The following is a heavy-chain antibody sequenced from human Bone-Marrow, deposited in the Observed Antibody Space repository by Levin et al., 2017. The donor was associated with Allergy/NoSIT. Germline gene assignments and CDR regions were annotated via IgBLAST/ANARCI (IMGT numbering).Heavy chain of an antibody. J-gene: IGHJ6*02. CDR2: ISYDGDKK. V-gene: IGHV3-30*18. CDR3: AKDKAAAGFYYYYGMDV. D-gene: IGHD6-13*01. CDR1: GFSFSYYG. Sequence: PGGSLRLSCAASGFSFSYYGIHWVRQAPGKGLEWVAFISYDGDKKNYVDSVKGRFTISRDNSNNTLFLQMNSLRSEDTAVYYCAKDKAAAGFYYYYGMDVWGQGTTVTVSS.